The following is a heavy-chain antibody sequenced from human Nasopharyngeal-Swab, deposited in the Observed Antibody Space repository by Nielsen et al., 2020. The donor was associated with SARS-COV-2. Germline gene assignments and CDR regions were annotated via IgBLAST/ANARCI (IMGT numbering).Heavy chain of an antibody. D-gene: IGHD2-2*01. J-gene: IGHJ4*02. CDR2: IWYDGSNK. CDR3: AREGSAGVVPAAMAY. Sequence: GESLKISCAASGFTFSSYGMHWVRQAPGKGLEWVAVIWYDGSNKYYADSVKGRFTISRDNSKNTLYLQMNSLRAEDTAVYYCAREGSAGVVPAAMAYWGQGTLVTVSS. V-gene: IGHV3-33*01. CDR1: GFTFSSYG.